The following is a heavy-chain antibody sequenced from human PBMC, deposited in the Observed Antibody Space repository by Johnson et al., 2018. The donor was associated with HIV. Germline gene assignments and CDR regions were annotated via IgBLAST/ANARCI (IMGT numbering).Heavy chain of an antibody. D-gene: IGHD1-1*01. CDR1: GFSFDDYA. CDR2: ISWNSGSI. V-gene: IGHV3-9*01. J-gene: IGHJ3*02. Sequence: VQLVESGGGLVQPGRSLRLSCAASGFSFDDYAVHWVRQAPGKGLEWVSGISWNSGSIGYADSVKGRFTISRDNAKNSLYLQMNSLKTEDTALYYCTTDSSGGYAFDIWGQGTVVTVS. CDR3: TTDSSGGYAFDI.